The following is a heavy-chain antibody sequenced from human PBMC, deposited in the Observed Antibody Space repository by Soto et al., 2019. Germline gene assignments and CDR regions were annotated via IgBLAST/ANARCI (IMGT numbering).Heavy chain of an antibody. D-gene: IGHD4-17*01. J-gene: IGHJ6*02. Sequence: SVKVSCKASGGTFSSYAISCVRQAPGQGLEWMGGIIPIFGTANYAQKFQGRVTITADESTSTAYMELSSLRSEDTAVYYCARELSSPVDDYGDYRLYYYYGMDVWGQGTTVTV. CDR2: IIPIFGTA. CDR1: GGTFSSYA. V-gene: IGHV1-69*13. CDR3: ARELSSPVDDYGDYRLYYYYGMDV.